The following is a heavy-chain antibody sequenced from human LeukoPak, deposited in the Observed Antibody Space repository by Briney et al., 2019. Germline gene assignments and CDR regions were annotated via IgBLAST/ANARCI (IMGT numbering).Heavy chain of an antibody. Sequence: GASVKVSCKASGYTFTSYGISWVRQAPGQGLEWMGGIIPIFGTANYAQKFQGRVTITADESTSTAYMELSSLRSEDTAVYYCARASNQAEERPSGYYYMDVWGKGTTVTISS. CDR2: IIPIFGTA. V-gene: IGHV1-69*13. CDR3: ARASNQAEERPSGYYYMDV. J-gene: IGHJ6*03. D-gene: IGHD4-11*01. CDR1: GYTFTSYG.